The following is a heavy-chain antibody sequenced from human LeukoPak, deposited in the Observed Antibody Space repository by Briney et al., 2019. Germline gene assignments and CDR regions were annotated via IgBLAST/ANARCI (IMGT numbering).Heavy chain of an antibody. J-gene: IGHJ6*02. CDR1: GYTLTELS. CDR2: FDPEDGET. CDR3: ATSAGGYYITYYYGMDV. D-gene: IGHD3-3*01. V-gene: IGHV1-24*01. Sequence: ASVKVSCKVSGYTLTELSMHWVRQAPGKGLEWMGGFDPEDGETIYAQKFQGRVTMTEDTSTDTAYMELSSLRSEDTAVYYCATSAGGYYITYYYGMDVWAKGPRSPSP.